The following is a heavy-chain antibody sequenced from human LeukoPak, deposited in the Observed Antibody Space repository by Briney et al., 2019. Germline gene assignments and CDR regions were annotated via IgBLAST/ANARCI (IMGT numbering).Heavy chain of an antibody. CDR3: AREGELYCGGDCYFDY. J-gene: IGHJ4*02. CDR1: GYTFTSYY. D-gene: IGHD2-21*02. CDR2: INPSDGST. V-gene: IGHV1-46*01. Sequence: ASVKVSCKASGYTFTSYYIHLVRQAPGQGFEWMAIINPSDGSTTNSQKFQGRVTMTRDTSTSTVYMELSGLRSEDTAVYYCAREGELYCGGDCYFDYWGQGTLVTVSS.